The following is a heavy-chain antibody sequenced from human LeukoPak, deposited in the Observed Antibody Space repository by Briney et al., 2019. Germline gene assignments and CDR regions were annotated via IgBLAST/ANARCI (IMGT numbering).Heavy chain of an antibody. CDR1: GFTFSSYA. J-gene: IGHJ3*02. V-gene: IGHV3-23*01. D-gene: IGHD1-1*01. CDR2: ISGSGGST. CDR3: AKDPSGTTSWGPDAFDI. Sequence: GGSLRLSCAASGFTFSSYAMSWVRQAPGKGLEWVSAISGSGGSTYYADPVKGRFTISRDNSKNTLYLQMNSLRAEDTAVYYCAKDPSGTTSWGPDAFDIWGQGTMVTVSS.